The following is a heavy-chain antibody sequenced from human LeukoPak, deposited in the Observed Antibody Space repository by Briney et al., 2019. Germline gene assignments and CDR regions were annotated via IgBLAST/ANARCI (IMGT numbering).Heavy chain of an antibody. CDR2: IWYDGSNK. Sequence: GGSLRLSCAASGFTFSSYGMHWVRQAPGKGLEWVAVIWYDGSNKYYADSVKGRFTISRDNSKNTLYLQMNSLRAEDTAVYYCARGVHFRSGYQIPPDYWGQGTLVTVSS. CDR1: GFTFSSYG. J-gene: IGHJ4*02. CDR3: ARGVHFRSGYQIPPDY. V-gene: IGHV3-33*01. D-gene: IGHD3-22*01.